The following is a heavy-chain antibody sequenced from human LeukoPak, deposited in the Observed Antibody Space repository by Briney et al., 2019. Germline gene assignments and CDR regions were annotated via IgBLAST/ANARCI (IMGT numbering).Heavy chain of an antibody. D-gene: IGHD1-1*01. V-gene: IGHV3-15*01. CDR1: GFTFSNAW. Sequence: GGSLRLSCAASGFTFSNAWMSWVRQAPGKGLEWVGRIQSKTDGGTTDYAAPVKGRFTISRDDSKTTLYLQMNSLKTEDTAMYYCTTDRGALTNWGQGTLVTVSS. CDR2: IQSKTDGGTT. CDR3: TTDRGALTN. J-gene: IGHJ4*02.